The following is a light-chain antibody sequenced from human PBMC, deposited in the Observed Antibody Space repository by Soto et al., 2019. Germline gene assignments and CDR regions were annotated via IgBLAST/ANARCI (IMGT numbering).Light chain of an antibody. V-gene: IGKV3-20*01. J-gene: IGKJ1*01. CDR1: QSVDRNY. CDR3: HKFTSTPRT. Sequence: EIVLTQSPGTLSLSPGESATLSCRASQSVDRNYLAWFQQKPGQAPRLLIYGASSRATGIPPRFSGSGSGTEFVLCSSGLEPEDFAVYYCHKFTSTPRTFGQGTKVESK. CDR2: GAS.